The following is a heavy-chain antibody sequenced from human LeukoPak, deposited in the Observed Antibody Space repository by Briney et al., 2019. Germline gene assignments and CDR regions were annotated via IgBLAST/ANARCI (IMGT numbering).Heavy chain of an antibody. CDR2: IETNTGNP. V-gene: IGHV7-4-1*02. J-gene: IGHJ1*01. CDR1: GYTFTSYA. D-gene: IGHD1/OR15-1a*01. Sequence: ASVKVSYKASGYTFTSYAMNWVRQAPGQGRELMGWIETNTGNPTYAQDFTGRFVFSLDTSVSTAYLQISSLKAEDTAVYYCARDYTLTLGTTTYFQHWGQGTLVTVSS. CDR3: ARDYTLTLGTTTYFQH.